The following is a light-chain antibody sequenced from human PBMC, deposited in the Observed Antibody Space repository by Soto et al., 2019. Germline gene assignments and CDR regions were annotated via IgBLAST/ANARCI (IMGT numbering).Light chain of an antibody. J-gene: IGKJ1*01. V-gene: IGKV3-20*01. Sequence: EIELTQSPGTLSLSPGNRATLSCGASQSISSSYLAWYQQRPGQAPRLLIYKASNITTGIPDRFSGSGSGTEFTLTISSLEPEDFAVYYCQQYGSSSWTFGQGTKVDIK. CDR1: QSISSSY. CDR2: KAS. CDR3: QQYGSSSWT.